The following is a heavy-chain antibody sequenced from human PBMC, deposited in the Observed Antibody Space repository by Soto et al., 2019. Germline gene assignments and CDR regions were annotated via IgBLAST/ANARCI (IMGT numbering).Heavy chain of an antibody. CDR2: ISAYSGDT. CDR3: ASSQADSYYYYGMDV. CDR1: GYTFISYG. Sequence: ASVKVSCKASGYTFISYGISWVRQAPGQGPEWMGWISAYSGDTKYAQKLQGRVTMTTDTSTSTTYMEVRSLRSDDTAVYYCASSQADSYYYYGMDVWGQGTTVTVSS. V-gene: IGHV1-18*01. J-gene: IGHJ6*02.